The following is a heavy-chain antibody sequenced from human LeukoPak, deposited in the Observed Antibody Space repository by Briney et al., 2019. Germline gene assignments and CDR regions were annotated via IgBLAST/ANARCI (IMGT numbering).Heavy chain of an antibody. J-gene: IGHJ4*02. Sequence: PGGSLRLSCAAAGFTFRSYAMNWVRQGPGKGLEWVSTMSASDAGTYYADSVKGRFTIPRDNSKNTLYLQMNSLRAEDTAVYYCAKGSAVADIYFDYWGQGTLVTVSS. V-gene: IGHV3-23*01. CDR1: GFTFRSYA. CDR3: AKGSAVADIYFDY. D-gene: IGHD6-19*01. CDR2: MSASDAGT.